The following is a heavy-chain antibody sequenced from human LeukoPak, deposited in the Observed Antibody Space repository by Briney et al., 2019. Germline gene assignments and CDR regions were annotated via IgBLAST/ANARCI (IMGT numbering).Heavy chain of an antibody. V-gene: IGHV3-30*18. CDR1: GFTFSSYG. CDR3: AKPQAVNWFDP. D-gene: IGHD2-15*01. Sequence: GGSPRLSCAASGFTFSSYGMRWVRQAPGKGLEWVAVISYDGSNKYYADSVKGRFTISRDNSKNTLYLQMNSLRAEDTAVYYCAKPQAVNWFDPWGQGTLVTVSS. J-gene: IGHJ5*02. CDR2: ISYDGSNK.